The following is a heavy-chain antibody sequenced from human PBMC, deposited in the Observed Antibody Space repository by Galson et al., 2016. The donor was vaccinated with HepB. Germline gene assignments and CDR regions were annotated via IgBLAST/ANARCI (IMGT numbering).Heavy chain of an antibody. CDR3: ARVDLYHDGSGSLTGGRGAFDI. CDR2: IYYSGTT. J-gene: IGHJ3*02. CDR1: GGTIITGGYY. D-gene: IGHD3-10*01. V-gene: IGHV4-31*03. Sequence: TLSLTCTVSGGTIITGGYYWSWIRQHPGKGLEWIGYIYYSGTTYYNPSLKSRVTISLDTAKNQFSLKLSSVTAADTAVYYCARVDLYHDGSGSLTGGRGAFDIWGQGTQVIVSS.